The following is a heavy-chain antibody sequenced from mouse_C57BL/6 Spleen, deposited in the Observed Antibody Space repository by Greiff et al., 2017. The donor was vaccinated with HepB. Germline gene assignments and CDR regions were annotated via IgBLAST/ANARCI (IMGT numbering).Heavy chain of an antibody. Sequence: VKLMESGAELVRPGASVTLSCKASGYTFTDYEMHWVKQTPLHGLEWIGAIDPETGGTAYNQKFKGQAILTADNSSGTAYLELRSLTSEDSAVYYCTSRDGYFPFDYWGQGTTLTVSS. CDR3: TSRDGYFPFDY. CDR1: GYTFTDYE. V-gene: IGHV1-15*01. CDR2: IDPETGGT. D-gene: IGHD2-3*01. J-gene: IGHJ2*01.